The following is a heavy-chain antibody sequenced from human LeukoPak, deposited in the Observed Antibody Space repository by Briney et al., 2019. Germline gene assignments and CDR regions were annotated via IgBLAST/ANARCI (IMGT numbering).Heavy chain of an antibody. CDR2: ISGGGGGT. J-gene: IGHJ4*02. CDR1: GFTFSSYA. CDR3: AKDAYDNSDYYYFSRGPNDY. Sequence: GGSLRLSCAASGFTFSSYAMSWVRQAPGKGLERVSAISGGGGGTDYADSVKGRFTISRDNSKNTLYLQMNSLRAEDTAVYYCAKDAYDNSDYYYFSRGPNDYWGQGTLVAVSS. V-gene: IGHV3-23*01. D-gene: IGHD3-22*01.